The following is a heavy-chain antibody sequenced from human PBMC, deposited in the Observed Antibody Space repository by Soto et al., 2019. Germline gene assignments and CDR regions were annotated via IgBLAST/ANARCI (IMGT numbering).Heavy chain of an antibody. J-gene: IGHJ6*02. CDR2: IYPGDSDT. D-gene: IGHD6-19*01. V-gene: IGHV5-51*01. CDR3: ARLVPQWLVSLYGMDV. CDR1: GYNFASYW. Sequence: PGESLKISCKASGYNFASYWIGWVRQMPGKGLEWMGIIYPGDSDTRYSPSFQGQVTISADKSISTAYLQWSSLKASDTAMYYCARLVPQWLVSLYGMDVWGQGTTVTVSS.